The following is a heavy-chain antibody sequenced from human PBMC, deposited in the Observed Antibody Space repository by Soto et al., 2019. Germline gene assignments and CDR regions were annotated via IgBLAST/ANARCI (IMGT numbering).Heavy chain of an antibody. CDR3: TRDPSDGPKFDP. CDR2: VNPHSGGT. CDR1: GYTFTGYY. J-gene: IGHJ5*02. D-gene: IGHD4-17*01. V-gene: IGHV1-2*02. Sequence: ASVKVSCKASGYTFTGYYIHWVRQAPGQGLEWMGWVNPHSGGTNYAQKFQGRVTMTRDRSISTAYMELTSLTSDDTAVYYCTRDPSDGPKFDPWGQGTLVTVSS.